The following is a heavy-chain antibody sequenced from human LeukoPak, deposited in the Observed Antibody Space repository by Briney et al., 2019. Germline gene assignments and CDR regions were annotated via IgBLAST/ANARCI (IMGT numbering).Heavy chain of an antibody. CDR1: GGSFSGYY. CDR3: VRGASDMALYY. V-gene: IGHV4-34*01. J-gene: IGHJ4*02. CDR2: INHSGST. Sequence: SETLSLTCAVYGGSFSGYYWSWIRQPPGKGLEWIGEINHSGSTNYNPSLKSRVTISVDTSKNQFSLNLISVTAADTALYYCVRGASDMALYYWGQGTPVTVSS. D-gene: IGHD5-18*01.